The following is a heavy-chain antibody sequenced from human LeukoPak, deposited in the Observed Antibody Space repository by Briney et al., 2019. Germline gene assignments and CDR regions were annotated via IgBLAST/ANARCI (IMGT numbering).Heavy chain of an antibody. CDR3: ARVQGHWELLHDY. CDR1: GFTFSSYG. CDR2: ISGSGGST. D-gene: IGHD1-26*01. V-gene: IGHV3-23*01. Sequence: GGSLRLSCAASGFTFSSYGMSWVRQAPGKGLEWVSAISGSGGSTYYADSVKGRFTISRDNSKNTLYLQMNSLRAEDTAVYYCARVQGHWELLHDYWGQGTLVTVSS. J-gene: IGHJ4*02.